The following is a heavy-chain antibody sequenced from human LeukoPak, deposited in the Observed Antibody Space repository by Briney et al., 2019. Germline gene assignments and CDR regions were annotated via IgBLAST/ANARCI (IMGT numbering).Heavy chain of an antibody. CDR1: GGSISGYY. CDR3: ARGGGYDASDYYYVHAFDI. CDR2: IYSSGST. Sequence: SETLSLTCTVSGGSISGYYWNWIRQPPGQGLEWIGHIYSSGSTSYNPSLKSRVTTSVDTSKKQISLRLSSVTAADTAMYYCARGGGYDASDYYYVHAFDIWGQGTMVTVSS. V-gene: IGHV4-59*01. D-gene: IGHD3-22*01. J-gene: IGHJ3*02.